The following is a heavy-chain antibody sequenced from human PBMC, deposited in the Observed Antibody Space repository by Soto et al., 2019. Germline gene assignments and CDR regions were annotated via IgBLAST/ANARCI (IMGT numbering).Heavy chain of an antibody. Sequence: SVKVSCKASGGTFSSYAISWVLQAPGQGLEWMGGIIPIFGTANYAQKFQGRVTITADESTSTAYMELSSLRSEDTAVYYCARVPGYCSSTSCYYYYGMDVWGQGTTVTVSS. CDR1: GGTFSSYA. CDR2: IIPIFGTA. J-gene: IGHJ6*02. V-gene: IGHV1-69*13. CDR3: ARVPGYCSSTSCYYYYGMDV. D-gene: IGHD2-2*01.